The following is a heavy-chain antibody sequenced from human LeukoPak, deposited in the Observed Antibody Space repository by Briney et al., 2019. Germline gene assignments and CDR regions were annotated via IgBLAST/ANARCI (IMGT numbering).Heavy chain of an antibody. CDR2: IYPGDSDT. CDR1: GGTFSSYA. D-gene: IGHD5-12*01. J-gene: IGHJ6*02. Sequence: GASVKVSCKASGGTFSSYAISWVRQMPGKGLEWMGIIYPGDSDTRYSPSFQGQVTFSADKSISTAYLQWSSLKASDTAIYYCTRHVATNAYYGMDVWGQGTTVIVSS. V-gene: IGHV5-51*01. CDR3: TRHVATNAYYGMDV.